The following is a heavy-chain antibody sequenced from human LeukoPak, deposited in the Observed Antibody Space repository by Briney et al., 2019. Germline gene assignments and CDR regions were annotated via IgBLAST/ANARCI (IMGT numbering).Heavy chain of an antibody. D-gene: IGHD3-10*01. Sequence: SETLSLTCTVSGGSVSSGSYYWSWIRQPPGKGLEWIGYIYYSGSTNYNPSLKSRVTISVDTSKNQFSLKLSSVTAADTAVYYCARDLRYGSGSHSQDNDAFDIWGQGTMVTVSS. J-gene: IGHJ3*02. CDR3: ARDLRYGSGSHSQDNDAFDI. CDR1: GGSVSSGSYY. CDR2: IYYSGST. V-gene: IGHV4-61*01.